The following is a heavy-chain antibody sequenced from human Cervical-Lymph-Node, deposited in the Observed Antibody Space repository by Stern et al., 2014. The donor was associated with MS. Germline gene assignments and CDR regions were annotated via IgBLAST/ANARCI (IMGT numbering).Heavy chain of an antibody. Sequence: QVQLVESGGGVVQPGRSLRLSCAASGFTFSSYAMHWVRQAPGKGLEWVAVISYDGSNKYYADSVKGRFTISRDNSKNTLYLQMNSLRAEDTAVYYCARGVRQWLVDYWGQGTLVTVSS. CDR3: ARGVRQWLVDY. V-gene: IGHV3-30*01. CDR1: GFTFSSYA. J-gene: IGHJ4*02. CDR2: ISYDGSNK. D-gene: IGHD6-19*01.